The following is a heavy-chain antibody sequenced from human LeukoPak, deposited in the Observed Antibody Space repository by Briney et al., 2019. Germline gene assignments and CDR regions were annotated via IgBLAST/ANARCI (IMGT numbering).Heavy chain of an antibody. Sequence: PGGSLRLSCEASEFTFKNYGMTWVRQAPGKGLDWVSGISDDGRTTYYADSVKGRFTISRDNSKNTLYLQMNSLRAEDTAVYYCAKASRRGRYCSGGSCPYYFDYWGQGTLVTVSS. J-gene: IGHJ4*02. V-gene: IGHV3-23*01. D-gene: IGHD2-15*01. CDR3: AKASRRGRYCSGGSCPYYFDY. CDR2: ISDDGRTT. CDR1: EFTFKNYG.